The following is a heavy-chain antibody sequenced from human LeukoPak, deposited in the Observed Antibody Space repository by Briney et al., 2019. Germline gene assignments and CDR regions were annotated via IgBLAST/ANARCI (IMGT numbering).Heavy chain of an antibody. Sequence: SETLSLTCTVSGGSISSGDYYWSWIRQPPGKGLEWIGYIHYSGSTHYNPSLKTRATISVDTSKNQFSLKLSSVTAADTAVYYCARDLQYCGDCYSRPLYGMDVWGQGTTVTVSS. J-gene: IGHJ6*02. D-gene: IGHD2-21*02. CDR1: GGSISSGDYY. CDR3: ARDLQYCGDCYSRPLYGMDV. CDR2: IHYSGST. V-gene: IGHV4-30-4*01.